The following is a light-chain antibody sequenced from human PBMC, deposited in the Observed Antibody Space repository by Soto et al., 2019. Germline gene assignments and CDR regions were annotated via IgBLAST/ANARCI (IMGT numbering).Light chain of an antibody. CDR3: LQDNNYPLA. Sequence: AIQMTQSPPSLSASVGDKVIITCRASQGITNDLGWYQQKPGQAPKLLIYAATVLHSGVPSRFSGSGSGTYFTLTISRLQPEDFATYYCLQDNNYPLAFGQGTRVEIK. V-gene: IGKV1-6*01. CDR1: QGITND. J-gene: IGKJ1*01. CDR2: AAT.